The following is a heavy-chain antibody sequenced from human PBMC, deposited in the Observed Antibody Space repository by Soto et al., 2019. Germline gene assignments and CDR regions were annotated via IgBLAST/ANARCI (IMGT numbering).Heavy chain of an antibody. CDR1: GGSISSSSYY. V-gene: IGHV4-39*01. Sequence: SETLSLTCTVSGGSISSSSYYWGLIRQPPGKGLEWIGSIYYSGSTYYNPSLKSRVTISVDTSKNQFSLKLSSVTAADTAVYYCARQGRSWYQDLDYWGQGTLVTVSS. J-gene: IGHJ4*02. CDR2: IYYSGST. CDR3: ARQGRSWYQDLDY. D-gene: IGHD6-13*01.